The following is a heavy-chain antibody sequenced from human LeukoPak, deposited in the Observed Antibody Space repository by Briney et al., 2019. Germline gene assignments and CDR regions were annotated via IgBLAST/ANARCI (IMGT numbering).Heavy chain of an antibody. J-gene: IGHJ3*02. CDR1: GGSISSGDYY. V-gene: IGHV4-30-4*01. CDR2: IYYSGST. Sequence: PSETLSLTCTVSGGSISSGDYYWSWIRQPPGKGLGWIGYIYYSGSTYYNPSLKSRVTISVDTSKNQFSLKLSSVTAADTAVYYCARAFDDSSGYPQDIWGQGTMVTVSS. D-gene: IGHD3-22*01. CDR3: ARAFDDSSGYPQDI.